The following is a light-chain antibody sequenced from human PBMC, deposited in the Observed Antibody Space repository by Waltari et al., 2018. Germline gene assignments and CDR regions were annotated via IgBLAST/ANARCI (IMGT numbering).Light chain of an antibody. CDR1: ALPKQL. J-gene: IGLJ2*01. CDR2: RDT. V-gene: IGLV3-25*03. CDR3: QSADSSGSYVL. Sequence: SYALTQPPSVSASPGQTARITCSGTALPKQLASWYQRKPGQAPVLVIYRDTERPSGIPARFSGSSSGTTVTLTINGVQAEDEADYYCQSADSSGSYVLFGGGTTLTVL.